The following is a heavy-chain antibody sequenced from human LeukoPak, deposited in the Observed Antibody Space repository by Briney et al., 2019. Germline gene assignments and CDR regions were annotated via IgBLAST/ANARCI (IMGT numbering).Heavy chain of an antibody. CDR3: ATDPFRGDYFWGSDRTYRTGFAFDM. D-gene: IGHD3-16*02. J-gene: IGHJ3*02. Sequence: GGSLRLSCAASGITFSSYSMTWVRQAPGKGLEWVSSISSSSSNIYYAASVKGRFTISRDNAKDSLYLQMESLRAEDTAVYFCATDPFRGDYFWGSDRTYRTGFAFDMWGQGTRVTVSS. CDR2: ISSSSSNI. V-gene: IGHV3-21*01. CDR1: GITFSSYS.